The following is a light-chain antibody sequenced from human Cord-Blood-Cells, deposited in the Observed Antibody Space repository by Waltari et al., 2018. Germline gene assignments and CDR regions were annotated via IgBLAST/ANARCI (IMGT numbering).Light chain of an antibody. CDR1: SSDVGGYNY. CDR2: DVS. V-gene: IGLV2-11*01. J-gene: IGLJ1*01. Sequence: QSALTQPRSVSGSPGQSVTISCTGTSSDVGGYNYVSWYQQHPGKAPKLMIYDVSKRPSGGPDRFSGSKAGNTASLAISGVQAEDEADYYCCSYAGSYTYVFGTGTKVTVL. CDR3: CSYAGSYTYV.